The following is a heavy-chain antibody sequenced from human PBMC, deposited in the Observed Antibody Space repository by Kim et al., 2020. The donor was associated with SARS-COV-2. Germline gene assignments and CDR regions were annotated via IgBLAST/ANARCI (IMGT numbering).Heavy chain of an antibody. CDR1: GFTFSSYW. V-gene: IGHV3-7*01. Sequence: GGSLRLSCAASGFTFSSYWMSWVRQAPGKGLEWVANIKQDGSEKYYVDSVKGRFTISRDNAKNSLYLQMNSLRAEDTAVYYCARRYSSSWYAGPWGYYYGMDVWGQGTTVTVSS. J-gene: IGHJ6*02. CDR2: IKQDGSEK. D-gene: IGHD6-13*01. CDR3: ARRYSSSWYAGPWGYYYGMDV.